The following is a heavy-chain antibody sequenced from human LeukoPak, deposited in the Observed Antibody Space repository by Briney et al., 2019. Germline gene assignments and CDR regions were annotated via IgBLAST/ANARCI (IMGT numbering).Heavy chain of an antibody. J-gene: IGHJ4*02. CDR3: AIQSTVARLNY. D-gene: IGHD1-14*01. CDR1: GASISTSSYY. CDR2: LYYGRST. Sequence: SSETLSLTCTVSGASISTSSYYWGCIRQPPGKGLEWLGTLYYGRSTYSNPSLKSRLTISGDTSKYQFSLRLNSVTAADTAVYYCAIQSTVARLNYWGRGTLVTVSS. V-gene: IGHV4-39*01.